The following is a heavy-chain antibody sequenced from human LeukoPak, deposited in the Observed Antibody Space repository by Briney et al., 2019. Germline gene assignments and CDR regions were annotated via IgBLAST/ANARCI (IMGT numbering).Heavy chain of an antibody. Sequence: PGESLKISCKGFGYSFTSYWIGWVRQMPGKGLEWMGIVYPGDSDTRYSPSFQGQVTISADKSISTAYLQWSSLKASDTAMYYCARLGYSGSSLGAFDIWGQGTTVTVSS. CDR3: ARLGYSGSSLGAFDI. CDR2: VYPGDSDT. J-gene: IGHJ3*02. D-gene: IGHD1-26*01. CDR1: GYSFTSYW. V-gene: IGHV5-51*01.